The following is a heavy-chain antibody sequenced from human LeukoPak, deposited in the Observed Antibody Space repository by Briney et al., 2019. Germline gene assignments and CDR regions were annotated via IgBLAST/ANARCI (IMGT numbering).Heavy chain of an antibody. V-gene: IGHV1-69*04. J-gene: IGHJ5*02. D-gene: IGHD2-2*01. CDR3: VRDQWASSTSCSP. Sequence: GASVKVSCKASGGTFSSYAISWVRQAPGQGLEWMGRIIPILGIANYAQKFQGRVTITADKSTSTAYMGLSSLRSEDTAVYYCVRDQWASSTSCSPWGQGTLVTVSS. CDR2: IIPILGIA. CDR1: GGTFSSYA.